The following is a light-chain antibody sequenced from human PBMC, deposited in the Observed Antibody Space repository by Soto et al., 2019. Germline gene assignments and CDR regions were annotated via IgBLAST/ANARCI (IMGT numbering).Light chain of an antibody. V-gene: IGKV3D-20*02. CDR1: SSVSSRD. J-gene: IGKJ5*01. CDR3: QQRYRWPPIT. Sequence: TVLTQSPDTLSLSPGGRATLSCRASSSVSSRDLAWYQQKPGQGPRLLMYGASNRATGIPDRFGGSGSGTEFTLTISRLEPEDSAVYYCQQRYRWPPITFGQGTRLDNK. CDR2: GAS.